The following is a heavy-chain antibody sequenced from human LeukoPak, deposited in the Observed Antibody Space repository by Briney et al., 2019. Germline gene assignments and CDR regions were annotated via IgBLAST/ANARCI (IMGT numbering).Heavy chain of an antibody. D-gene: IGHD2-2*01. CDR1: GFTFSSYA. J-gene: IGHJ6*03. Sequence: PGGSLRLSCAASGFTFSSYAMSWVRQAPGKGLEWVSAISGSGGSTYYADSVKGRFTISRDNSKNTLYLQMNSLRAEDTAVYYCAKGGHQQRALHYYYYYMDVWGKGTTVTVSS. CDR3: AKGGHQQRALHYYYYYMDV. V-gene: IGHV3-23*01. CDR2: ISGSGGST.